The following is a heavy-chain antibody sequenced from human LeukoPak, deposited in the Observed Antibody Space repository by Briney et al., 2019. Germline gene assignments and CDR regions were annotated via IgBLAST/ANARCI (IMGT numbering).Heavy chain of an antibody. V-gene: IGHV4-34*01. CDR2: INHSGST. Sequence: SETLSLTCTVSGGSISSYYWSWTRQPPGKGLEWIGEINHSGSTNYNPSLKSRVTISVDTSKNQFSLKLSSVTAADTAVYYCARGGPTTTYYYDSSGYYYDYWGQGTLVTVSS. J-gene: IGHJ4*02. CDR1: GGSISSYY. D-gene: IGHD3-22*01. CDR3: ARGGPTTTYYYDSSGYYYDY.